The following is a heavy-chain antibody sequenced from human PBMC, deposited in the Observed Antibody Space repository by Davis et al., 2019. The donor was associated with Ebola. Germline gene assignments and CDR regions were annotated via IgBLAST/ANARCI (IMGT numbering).Heavy chain of an antibody. Sequence: AASVKVSCKASGYTFTNYGITWVRQAPGQGLEWMGWISAYNGNTNYAQKLQGGVTMTTDTSTSTAYMELSSLRSEDTAVYYCAAVLVLWGQGTLVTVSS. CDR2: ISAYNGNT. V-gene: IGHV1-18*04. CDR3: AAVLVL. D-gene: IGHD6-6*01. CDR1: GYTFTNYG. J-gene: IGHJ4*02.